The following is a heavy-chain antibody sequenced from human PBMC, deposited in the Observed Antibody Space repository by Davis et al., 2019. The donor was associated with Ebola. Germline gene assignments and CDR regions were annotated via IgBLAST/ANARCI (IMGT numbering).Heavy chain of an antibody. D-gene: IGHD4-17*01. CDR2: IYPGDSDT. CDR3: ARLGQNYGDYGMGYFDL. CDR1: GYSFTTYW. Sequence: GESLKISCKGSGYSFTTYWIAWVRQMPGKGLEWMGIIYPGDSDTRYSPSFQGQVTISADKSITTAYLQWSSLKASDTAMYYCARLGQNYGDYGMGYFDLWGRGTLVTVSS. J-gene: IGHJ2*01. V-gene: IGHV5-51*01.